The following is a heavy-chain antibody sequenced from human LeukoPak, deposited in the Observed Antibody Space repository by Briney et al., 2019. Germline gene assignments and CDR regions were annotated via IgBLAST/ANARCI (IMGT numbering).Heavy chain of an antibody. CDR3: AKDRTVWGAAADH. D-gene: IGHD6-13*01. CDR2: IRYDGSNK. Sequence: PGGSLRLSCAASGFTFSSYGMHWVRQAPGKGLEWVAFIRYDGSNKYYADSVKGRFTISRDNSKNTLYLQMNSLRAEDTAVYYCAKDRTVWGAAADHWGQGTLVTVSS. V-gene: IGHV3-30*02. CDR1: GFTFSSYG. J-gene: IGHJ4*02.